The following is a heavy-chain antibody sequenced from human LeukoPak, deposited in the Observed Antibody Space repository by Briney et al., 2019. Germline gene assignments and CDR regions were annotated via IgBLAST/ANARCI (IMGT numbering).Heavy chain of an antibody. V-gene: IGHV3-23*01. CDR3: AKGEVVVVPAARFLEWHYYYYGMDV. D-gene: IGHD2-2*01. Sequence: GGSLRLSCAASGFTFSSYAMSWVRQAPGKGLEWVSAISGSGGSTYYADSVKGRFTISRDNSKNTLYLQMNSLRAEDTAVYYCAKGEVVVVPAARFLEWHYYYYGMDVWGQGTTVTVSS. CDR2: ISGSGGST. CDR1: GFTFSSYA. J-gene: IGHJ6*02.